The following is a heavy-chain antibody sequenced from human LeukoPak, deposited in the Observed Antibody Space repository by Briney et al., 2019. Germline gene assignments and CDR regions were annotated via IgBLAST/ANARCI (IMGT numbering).Heavy chain of an antibody. J-gene: IGHJ6*02. CDR1: GFTFSDAW. Sequence: GGSLRLSCAGSGFTFSDAWMNWVRQAPGKGLEWVGGMKSSGSSRTTDYAAPVKGRFTISRDDSKNTLFLQMSSLQAEDTAVYYCAWDLTYYFDMAVWGQGTTVTVFS. D-gene: IGHD3-9*01. V-gene: IGHV3-15*01. CDR3: AWDLTYYFDMAV. CDR2: MKSSGSSRTT.